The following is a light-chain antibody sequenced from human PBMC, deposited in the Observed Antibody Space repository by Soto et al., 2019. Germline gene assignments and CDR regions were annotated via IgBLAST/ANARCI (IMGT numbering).Light chain of an antibody. J-gene: IGKJ3*01. V-gene: IGKV1-27*01. CDR3: QTYNSVPPVT. CDR2: AAS. Sequence: DIQMTQSPSSLSASVGDRVTITCRASQGISNYLAWYQQQPGKVPKLLMYAASTLQSGVPSRFSGSGSGTDFTLTISSLQLEDVATYYCQTYNSVPPVTFGPGTKVNL. CDR1: QGISNY.